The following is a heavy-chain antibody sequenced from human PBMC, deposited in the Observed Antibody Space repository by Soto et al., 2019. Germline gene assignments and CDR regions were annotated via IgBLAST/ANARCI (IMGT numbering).Heavy chain of an antibody. D-gene: IGHD2-21*01. CDR3: AREAFRHRPGGFGY. CDR2: ISYDGSNK. Sequence: QVQLVESGGGVVQPGRSLRLSCAASGFTFSSYAMHWVRQAPGKGLEWVAVISYDGSNKYYADSVKGRFTISRDNSKNTLYLQMNSLRAEDTAVYYCAREAFRHRPGGFGYWGQGTLVTVSS. V-gene: IGHV3-30-3*01. CDR1: GFTFSSYA. J-gene: IGHJ4*02.